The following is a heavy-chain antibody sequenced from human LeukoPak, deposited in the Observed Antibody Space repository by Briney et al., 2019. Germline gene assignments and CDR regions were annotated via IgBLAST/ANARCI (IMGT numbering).Heavy chain of an antibody. J-gene: IGHJ3*01. CDR2: ISYTGRT. D-gene: IGHD3-22*01. CDR3: ARLLDNDISGDPDTFDV. Sequence: PLETLSLTCTVSGGSLSGYYWSWIRQPPGKGLEWIGYISYTGRTKYNPSLQSRNTISIDTCKSQCSRNLASVISADTAVYSCARLLDNDISGDPDTFDVWGQGATVIVSS. CDR1: GGSLSGYY. V-gene: IGHV4-59*01.